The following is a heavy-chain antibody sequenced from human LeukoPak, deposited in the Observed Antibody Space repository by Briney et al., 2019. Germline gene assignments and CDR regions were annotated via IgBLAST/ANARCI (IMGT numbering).Heavy chain of an antibody. Sequence: GGSLRLSCAASGFTFSSYAMSWVRQAPGKGLEWVSAISGSGGSTYYADSVKSRFTISRDNAKNSLYLQMNSLRAEDTAVYYCARVEYLTCFDYWGQGTLVTVSS. CDR1: GFTFSSYA. CDR2: ISGSGGST. V-gene: IGHV3-23*01. J-gene: IGHJ4*02. D-gene: IGHD4/OR15-4a*01. CDR3: ARVEYLTCFDY.